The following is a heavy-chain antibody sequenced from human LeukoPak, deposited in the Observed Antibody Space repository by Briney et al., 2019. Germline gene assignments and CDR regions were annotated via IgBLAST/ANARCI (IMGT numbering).Heavy chain of an antibody. J-gene: IGHJ4*02. CDR3: ARDFSEGATEFDY. V-gene: IGHV3-30-3*01. Sequence: PGGSLRLSCAASGFTFSSYAMHWVRQAPGKGLEWVAVISYDGSNKYYADSVKGRFTISRDNSKNTLYLQMNSLRAEDTAVYYCARDFSEGATEFDYWGQGTLVTVSS. D-gene: IGHD1-26*01. CDR2: ISYDGSNK. CDR1: GFTFSSYA.